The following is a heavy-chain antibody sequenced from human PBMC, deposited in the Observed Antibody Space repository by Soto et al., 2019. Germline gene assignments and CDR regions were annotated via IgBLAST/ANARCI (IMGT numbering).Heavy chain of an antibody. V-gene: IGHV4-34*01. J-gene: IGHJ4*02. CDR2: INHSGST. CDR1: GGSFSGYY. CDR3: ARWVGIY. D-gene: IGHD2-21*01. Sequence: SETLSLTCAVYGGSFSGYYWSWIRQPPGKGLEWIGEINHSGSTNYNPSLKSRVTISVDTSKNQFSLKLSSVTAADTAVYYCARWVGIYWGQGTLVTVSS.